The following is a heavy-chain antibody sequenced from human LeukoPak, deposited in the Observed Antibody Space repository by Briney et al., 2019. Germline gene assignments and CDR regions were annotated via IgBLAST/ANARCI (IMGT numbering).Heavy chain of an antibody. V-gene: IGHV4-59*12. CDR1: GGSISSYN. J-gene: IGHJ4*02. Sequence: SETLSLTCTVSGGSISSYNWSWIRQPPGKGLEWIGYIYCSGNTNYNPSLKSRVTISVDTSKNQFALKLSSVTAADTAVYYCARLSVSGSYFRWGQGTLVTVSS. D-gene: IGHD1-26*01. CDR3: ARLSVSGSYFR. CDR2: IYCSGNT.